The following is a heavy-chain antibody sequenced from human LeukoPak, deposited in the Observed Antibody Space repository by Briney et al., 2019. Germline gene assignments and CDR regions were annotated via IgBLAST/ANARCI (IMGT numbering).Heavy chain of an antibody. V-gene: IGHV3-53*01. Sequence: GGSLRLSCAASGFTVSSNYMSWVRQAPGKGLEWVSVIYSGGSTYYADSVKGRFTISRDNSKNTLYLQMNSLRAEDTAVYHCARDVGDYGMDVWGQGTTVTVSS. CDR3: ARDVGDYGMDV. J-gene: IGHJ6*02. D-gene: IGHD4-17*01. CDR2: IYSGGST. CDR1: GFTVSSNY.